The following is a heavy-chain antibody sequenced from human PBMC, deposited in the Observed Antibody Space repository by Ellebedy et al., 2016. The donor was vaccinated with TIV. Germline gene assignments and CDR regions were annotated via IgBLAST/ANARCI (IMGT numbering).Heavy chain of an antibody. Sequence: MPSETLSLTCAVYGGSFTSYYWSWIRQSPGKVLEWFGEIDPRVTTTYNPSLESRSIISVDTSKNQFSLKVKSVTAADTGIYYCARSGTYARSSLFDYWGQGNLVTVSS. V-gene: IGHV4-34*01. CDR1: GGSFTSYY. CDR2: IDPRVTT. D-gene: IGHD1-26*01. CDR3: ARSGTYARSSLFDY. J-gene: IGHJ4*02.